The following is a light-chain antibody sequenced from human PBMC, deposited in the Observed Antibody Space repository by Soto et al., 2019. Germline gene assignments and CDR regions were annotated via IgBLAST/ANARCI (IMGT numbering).Light chain of an antibody. Sequence: QAVVTQPPSASGTPGQRVTISCSGSSSNIGSNTVNWYQQVPGTAPKLLIYSNSQRPAGVPDRFSGSKSGTSASLAISGLQSGDEGDYYCAAWDDSLNGFYVFGTGTKLTVL. V-gene: IGLV1-44*01. J-gene: IGLJ1*01. CDR3: AAWDDSLNGFYV. CDR1: SSNIGSNT. CDR2: SNS.